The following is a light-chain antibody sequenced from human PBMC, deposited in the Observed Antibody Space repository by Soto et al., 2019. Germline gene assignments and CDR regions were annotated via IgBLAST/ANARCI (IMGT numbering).Light chain of an antibody. CDR3: QQYNRFPSLT. CDR1: QSVSSN. V-gene: IGKV3-15*01. Sequence: EIVMTQSPATLSVSPGERATLSCRASQSVSSNLAWYQQKPGQAPRLLIYGASTRATGIPARFSGSGSGTEFTLTISSLQSVDFAVYFCQQYNRFPSLTFGGGTRVEIK. J-gene: IGKJ4*01. CDR2: GAS.